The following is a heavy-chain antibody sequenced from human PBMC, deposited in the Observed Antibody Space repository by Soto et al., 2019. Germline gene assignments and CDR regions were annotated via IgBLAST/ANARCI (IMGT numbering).Heavy chain of an antibody. CDR2: ISWNSGSI. D-gene: IGHD6-6*01. CDR1: GFTFDDYA. Sequence: EVQLVESGGGLVQPGRSLRLSCAASGFTFDDYAMHWVRQAPGKGLEWVSGISWNSGSIGYADSVKGRFTISRDNAKNSLYLQMNSLRAEDTALYYCAKDRSFSIAASYFDYWGQGTLVTVSS. V-gene: IGHV3-9*01. J-gene: IGHJ4*02. CDR3: AKDRSFSIAASYFDY.